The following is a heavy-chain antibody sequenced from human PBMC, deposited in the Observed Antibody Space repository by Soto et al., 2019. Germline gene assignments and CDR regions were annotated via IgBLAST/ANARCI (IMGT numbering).Heavy chain of an antibody. CDR1: GSRLTSYY. J-gene: IGHJ6*02. Sequence: ASVKVSFKAPGSRLTSYYMHWVRQAPGQGLEWMGIINPSGGSTNYAQKFQGRVTMTRDTSTSTVYMELSSLRSEDTAVYYCARNLEQHLSKHYYHPGLGLRG. V-gene: IGHV1-46*01. CDR2: INPSGGST. CDR3: ARNLEQHLSKHYYHPGLGL. D-gene: IGHD6-13*01.